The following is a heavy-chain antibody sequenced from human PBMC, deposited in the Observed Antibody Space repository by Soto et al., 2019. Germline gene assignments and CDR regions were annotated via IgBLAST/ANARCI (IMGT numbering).Heavy chain of an antibody. CDR3: ARDRPIRYYDSSGYYLNPFDY. CDR1: GGSFSGYY. Sequence: PSETLSLTCAVYGGSFSGYYWSWIRQPPGKGLEWIGEINHSGSTNYNPSLKSRVTISVDTSKNQFSLKLSSVTAADTAVYYCARDRPIRYYDSSGYYLNPFDYWGQGTLVTVSS. CDR2: INHSGST. J-gene: IGHJ4*02. D-gene: IGHD3-22*01. V-gene: IGHV4-34*01.